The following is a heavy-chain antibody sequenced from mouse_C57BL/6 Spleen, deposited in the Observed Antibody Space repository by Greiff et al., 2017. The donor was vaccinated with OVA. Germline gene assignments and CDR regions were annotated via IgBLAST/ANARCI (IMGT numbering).Heavy chain of an antibody. D-gene: IGHD1-1*01. CDR2: ISNGGGST. CDR1: GFTFSDYY. Sequence: EVKVVESGGGLVQPGGSLKLSCAASGFTFSDYYMYWVRQTPEKRLEWVAYISNGGGSTYYPDTVKGRFTISRDNAKNTLYLQMSRLKSEDTAMYYCARQDYDGSSYPFYAMDYWGQGTSVTVSS. J-gene: IGHJ4*01. V-gene: IGHV5-12*01. CDR3: ARQDYDGSSYPFYAMDY.